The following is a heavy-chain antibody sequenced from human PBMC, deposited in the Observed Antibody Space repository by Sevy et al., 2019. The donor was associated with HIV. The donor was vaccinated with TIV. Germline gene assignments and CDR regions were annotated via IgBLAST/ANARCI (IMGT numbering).Heavy chain of an antibody. J-gene: IGHJ6*02. CDR1: GLTFSDYY. CDR2: ISNSGNTV. Sequence: GGSLRLSCSASGLTFSDYYMTWIRQAPGKGLECISYISNSGNTVYYADSGKGRFTVSRENAKKSLYLQLNSLRDEDTAVYYCARDNYCISGDGCYGYGLDVWGQGTTVTVSS. D-gene: IGHD2-8*01. CDR3: ARDNYCISGDGCYGYGLDV. V-gene: IGHV3-11*01.